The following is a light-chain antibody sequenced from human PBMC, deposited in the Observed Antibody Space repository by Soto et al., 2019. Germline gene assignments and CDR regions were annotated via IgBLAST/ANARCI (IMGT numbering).Light chain of an antibody. CDR2: QDD. V-gene: IGLV3-1*01. J-gene: IGLJ2*01. CDR1: GLGETY. Sequence: SYELTQSPSVSVSPGQTVTITCSGDGLGETYACWYQQKPGQSPVLVIYQDDQRPSGIPERFSGSNSGNTATLTINGTQAMDEANYFCQAWDSTTVLFGGGTKVTVL. CDR3: QAWDSTTVL.